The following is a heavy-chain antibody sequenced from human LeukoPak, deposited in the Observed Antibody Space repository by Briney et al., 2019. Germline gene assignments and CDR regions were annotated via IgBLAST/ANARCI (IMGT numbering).Heavy chain of an antibody. Sequence: GGSLRLSCATSGFTFSRYWINWVRQAPGKGLEWVANIKPDGSEKYYVDSVKGRFTISRDNAKNSLFLQMNSLRAEDTAVYYCARGIVVAVGIDSWGQGTLVTVSS. J-gene: IGHJ4*02. CDR2: IKPDGSEK. CDR3: ARGIVVAVGIDS. CDR1: GFTFSRYW. V-gene: IGHV3-7*01. D-gene: IGHD2-2*01.